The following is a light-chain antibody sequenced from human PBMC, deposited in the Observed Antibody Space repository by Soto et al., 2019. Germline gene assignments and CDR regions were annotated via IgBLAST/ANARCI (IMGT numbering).Light chain of an antibody. Sequence: DIQMTQSPSSLSASVGDRVTITCRASQGISTYLNWYQQKPGKAPKLLIYAASSLQSGVPSRFSGSGSGTDFTLTISSLQPEDFATYYCQQSYSTRWTFGQGTKVDI. CDR2: AAS. J-gene: IGKJ1*01. CDR3: QQSYSTRWT. CDR1: QGISTY. V-gene: IGKV1-39*01.